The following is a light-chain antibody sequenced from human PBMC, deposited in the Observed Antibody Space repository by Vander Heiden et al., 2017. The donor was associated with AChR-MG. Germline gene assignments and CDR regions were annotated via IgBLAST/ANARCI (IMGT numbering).Light chain of an antibody. CDR2: DAS. Sequence: DIVLTQSPATLSLSPGERATLSCRASQSVSSYLAWYQQKPGQAPRLLIYDASNRATGIPARFSGSGSGTDFTLTISSLEPEDFALYYCQQRSNWPRTYGQGTKVEIK. CDR3: QQRSNWPRT. V-gene: IGKV3-11*01. J-gene: IGKJ1*01. CDR1: QSVSSY.